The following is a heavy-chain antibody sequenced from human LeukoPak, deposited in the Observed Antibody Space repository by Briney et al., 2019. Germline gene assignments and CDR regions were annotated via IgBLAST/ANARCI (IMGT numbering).Heavy chain of an antibody. CDR1: GYSISSGYY. J-gene: IGHJ4*02. Sequence: SQTLSLTCTVSGYSISSGYYWGWIRQPPGKGLEWIGSIYHSGSTYYNPSLKSRVTMSVDTSKNQFSLKLSSVTAADTAVYYCARTSSVVTLVDYWGQGTLVTVSS. CDR2: IYHSGST. CDR3: ARTSSVVTLVDY. D-gene: IGHD4-23*01. V-gene: IGHV4-38-2*02.